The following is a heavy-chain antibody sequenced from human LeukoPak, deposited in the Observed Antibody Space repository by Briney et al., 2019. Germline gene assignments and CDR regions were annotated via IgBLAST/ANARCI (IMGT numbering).Heavy chain of an antibody. Sequence: GGSLRLSCAASGFAFSSFGTHWVRQAPGKGLEWVAAIWYDGRNKYYAESVKGRSSISRDNSKNTLYLQTDSLRAEDTAVYYCARGNYDILTGYDYWGQGTLVTVSS. J-gene: IGHJ4*02. CDR1: GFAFSSFG. D-gene: IGHD3-9*01. CDR3: ARGNYDILTGYDY. V-gene: IGHV3-33*01. CDR2: IWYDGRNK.